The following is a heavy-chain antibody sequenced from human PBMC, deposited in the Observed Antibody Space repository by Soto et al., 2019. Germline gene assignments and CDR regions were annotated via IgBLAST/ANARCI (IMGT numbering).Heavy chain of an antibody. D-gene: IGHD2-15*01. V-gene: IGHV3-48*03. Sequence: EVHLVESGGGLVQPGGSLRLSCAAPGFTFSSSEMYWVRQAPGKGLEWISYIHPGGQTIFYAESVKGRFTISRDNAKHSVYLQMNSLRAEDTAVYYCARRGSRWGRGTKVTVSS. CDR2: IHPGGQTI. J-gene: IGHJ3*01. CDR3: ARRGSR. CDR1: GFTFSSSE.